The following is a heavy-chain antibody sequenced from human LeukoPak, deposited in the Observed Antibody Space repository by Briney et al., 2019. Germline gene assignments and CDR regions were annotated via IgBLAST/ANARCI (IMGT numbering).Heavy chain of an antibody. CDR3: ARGGGILTGYPFDY. Sequence: SETLSLTCTVSGGYMENIYWHWIRQPPGEGLEWIGSIYYSGSTYYNPSLKSRVTISVDTSKNQFSLKLSSVTAADTAVYYCARGGGILTGYPFDYWGQGTLVTVFS. CDR2: IYYSGST. D-gene: IGHD3-9*01. V-gene: IGHV4-39*07. CDR1: GGYMENIY. J-gene: IGHJ4*02.